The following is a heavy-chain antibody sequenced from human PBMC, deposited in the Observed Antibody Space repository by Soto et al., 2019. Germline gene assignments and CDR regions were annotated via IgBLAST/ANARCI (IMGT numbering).Heavy chain of an antibody. V-gene: IGHV1-69*02. D-gene: IGHD3-22*01. CDR3: ARGSASSGYYSSWLDY. J-gene: IGHJ4*02. CDR2: IIPILGIA. Sequence: QVPLVQSGAEVKKPGSSVKVSCKASGGTFSSYTISWVRQAPGQGLEWMGRIIPILGIANYAQKFQGRVTITADKSTSTAYMELSSLRSEDTAVYYCARGSASSGYYSSWLDYWGQGTLVTVSS. CDR1: GGTFSSYT.